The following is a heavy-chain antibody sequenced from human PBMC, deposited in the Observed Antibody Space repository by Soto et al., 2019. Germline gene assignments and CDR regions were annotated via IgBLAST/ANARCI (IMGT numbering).Heavy chain of an antibody. CDR3: ARGGDYYYYGMDV. CDR1: DGSINSGGYS. D-gene: IGHD1-26*01. J-gene: IGHJ6*02. Sequence: QLQLQESGSGLVKPSQTLSLTCAVSDGSINSGGYSWSWIRQPPGKGLEWIGYIYHSGITYYNPSLKSRVTISRDRSENQFSLKLSSVTAADTAVYYCARGGDYYYYGMDVWGQGTTVTVSS. CDR2: IYHSGIT. V-gene: IGHV4-30-2*01.